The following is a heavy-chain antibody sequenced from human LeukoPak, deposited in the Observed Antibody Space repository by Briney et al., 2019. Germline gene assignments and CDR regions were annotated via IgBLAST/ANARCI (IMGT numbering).Heavy chain of an antibody. CDR2: INAYGRVT. Sequence: GGSLRLSCAASGFTFSSYAMSWVRQAPGKGLEWVSDINAYGRVTNYADSVKGRFTISRDNAKNPLYLQMDNLRAEAAALYYCARARTYYYDSSGDYSYDAIGIWGQGTLVTVSS. D-gene: IGHD3-22*01. J-gene: IGHJ3*02. CDR3: ARARTYYYDSSGDYSYDAIGI. V-gene: IGHV3-20*04. CDR1: GFTFSSYA.